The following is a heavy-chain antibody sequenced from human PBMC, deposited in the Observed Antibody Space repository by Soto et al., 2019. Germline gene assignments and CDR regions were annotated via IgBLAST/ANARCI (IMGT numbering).Heavy chain of an antibody. CDR2: ISGSGGST. J-gene: IGHJ4*02. D-gene: IGHD3-22*01. CDR3: AKDLGAMIVVVMDFDY. Sequence: PGGSLRLSCAASGFTFSRYAMSWVRQAPGKGLEWVSAISGSGGSTYYADSVKGRFTISRDNSKNTLYLQMNSLRAEDTAVYYCAKDLGAMIVVVMDFDYWGQGALVTVSS. V-gene: IGHV3-23*01. CDR1: GFTFSRYA.